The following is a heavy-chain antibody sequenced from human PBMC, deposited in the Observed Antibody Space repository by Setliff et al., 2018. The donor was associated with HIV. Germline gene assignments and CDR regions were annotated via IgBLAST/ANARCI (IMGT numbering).Heavy chain of an antibody. CDR3: AKPTSGMYPRAFDL. J-gene: IGHJ3*01. CDR1: GFSFSSYW. CDR2: VSPDGYEK. V-gene: IGHV3-23*01. Sequence: PGGFLRLSCAASGFSFSSYWMSWVRQAPGKGLEWVADVSPDGYEKRYADFVKGRFTVSRDNSKNILFLQMDSLGVEDTGIYYCAKPTSGMYPRAFDLWGRGTVVTVSS. D-gene: IGHD1-26*01.